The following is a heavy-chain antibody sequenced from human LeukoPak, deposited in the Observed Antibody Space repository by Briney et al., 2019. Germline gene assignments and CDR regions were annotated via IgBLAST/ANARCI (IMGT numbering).Heavy chain of an antibody. J-gene: IGHJ4*02. CDR1: GFTFSSYA. CDR2: ISGSGAST. D-gene: IGHD3-16*02. Sequence: GGSLRLSCAASGFTFSSYAMSWVRQAPGKGLEWVSAISGSGASTYYADSVKGRFTIARDNSKNTLYLQMDSLTAEDPAVYYCASTPLGFGGVIVNYFDYWGQGTLVTASS. CDR3: ASTPLGFGGVIVNYFDY. V-gene: IGHV3-23*01.